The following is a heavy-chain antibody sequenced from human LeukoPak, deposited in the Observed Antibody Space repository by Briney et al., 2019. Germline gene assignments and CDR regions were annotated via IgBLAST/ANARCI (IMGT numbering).Heavy chain of an antibody. Sequence: SETLSLTCAISGASITNTSLSNTGYFWGWIRQPPGKGPQWIGSIYHTGSTYYSPSLKSRVTISVDTSKNQFSLKLNFVTAADTAVYYCAKIGYCSTTTCYSTVFDSWGQGTLVTVSS. V-gene: IGHV4-39*01. CDR3: AKIGYCSTTTCYSTVFDS. J-gene: IGHJ4*02. CDR2: IYHTGST. D-gene: IGHD2-2*01. CDR1: GASITNTSLSNTGYF.